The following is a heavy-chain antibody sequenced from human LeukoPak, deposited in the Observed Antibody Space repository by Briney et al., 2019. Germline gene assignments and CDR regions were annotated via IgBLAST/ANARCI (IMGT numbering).Heavy chain of an antibody. CDR3: AKCVVVTSYYMDV. J-gene: IGHJ6*03. V-gene: IGHV3-30*18. CDR1: GFTFSSYG. D-gene: IGHD2-21*02. CDR2: ISYDGSNK. Sequence: GGSLRLSCAASGFTFSSYGMHWVRQAPGKGLEWVAVISYDGSNKYYADSVKGRFTISRDNSKNTLYLQMNSLRAEDTAVYYCAKCVVVTSYYMDVWGKGTTVTVSS.